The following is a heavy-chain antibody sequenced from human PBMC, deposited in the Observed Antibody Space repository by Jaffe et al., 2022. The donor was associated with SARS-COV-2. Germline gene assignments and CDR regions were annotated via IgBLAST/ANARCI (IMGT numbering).Heavy chain of an antibody. CDR3: ARGRGDSSGYYYATGGG. J-gene: IGHJ4*02. Sequence: QVQLQQWGAGLLKPSETLSLTCAVYGGSFSGYYWSWIRQPPGKGLEWIGEINHSGSTNYNPSLKSRVTISVDTSKNQFSLKLSSVTAADTAVYYCARGRGDSSGYYYATGGGWGQGTLVTVSS. CDR1: GGSFSGYY. CDR2: INHSGST. V-gene: IGHV4-34*01. D-gene: IGHD3-22*01.